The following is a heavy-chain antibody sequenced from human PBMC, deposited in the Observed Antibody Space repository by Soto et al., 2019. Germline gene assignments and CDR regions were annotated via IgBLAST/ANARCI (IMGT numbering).Heavy chain of an antibody. J-gene: IGHJ4*02. CDR3: ARGRYGDY. CDR2: ISAHNGNT. CDR1: GYAFTTYG. D-gene: IGHD1-1*01. Sequence: QVHLVQSGAEVKKPGASVKVSCKGSGYAFTTYGITWVRQAPGQGLEWMGWISAHNGNTNYAQKLQGRVTVTRDTSTSTAYKELRRRRSDDTAVYYWARGRYGDYWGQGALVTVSS. V-gene: IGHV1-18*01.